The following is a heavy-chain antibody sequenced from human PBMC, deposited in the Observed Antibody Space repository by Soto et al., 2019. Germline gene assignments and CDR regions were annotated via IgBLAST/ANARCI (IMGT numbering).Heavy chain of an antibody. Sequence: QVQLVQSGAEVKKPGSSVKVSCKASGGTFSSYAISWVRQAPGQGLAWLGGIIPIFGTANYAQKFQGRVTINADESTSTAYMELSSLGSEDTAVYYCAKEMIPTVVTWHYFDYWGQGTLVTVSS. V-gene: IGHV1-69*01. CDR3: AKEMIPTVVTWHYFDY. CDR2: IIPIFGTA. D-gene: IGHD4-17*01. CDR1: GGTFSSYA. J-gene: IGHJ4*02.